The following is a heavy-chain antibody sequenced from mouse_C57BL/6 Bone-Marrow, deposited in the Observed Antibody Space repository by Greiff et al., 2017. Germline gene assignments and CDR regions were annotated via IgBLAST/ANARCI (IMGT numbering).Heavy chain of an antibody. CDR3: ARADGYYVDY. Sequence: QVQLQQSGAELVKPGASVKLSCKASGYTFTSYWMHWVKQRPGQGLEWIGMIHPNSGSTNYNEKFKSKATLTVDKSSSTAYMQRSSLTSEDSAVYYCARADGYYVDYWGQGTTLTVSS. CDR2: IHPNSGST. D-gene: IGHD2-3*01. J-gene: IGHJ2*01. V-gene: IGHV1-64*01. CDR1: GYTFTSYW.